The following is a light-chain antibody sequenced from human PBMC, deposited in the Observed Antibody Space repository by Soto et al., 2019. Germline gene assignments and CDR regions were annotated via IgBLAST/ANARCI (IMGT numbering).Light chain of an antibody. CDR1: SSDFGGYKY. CDR3: SSKGGTNVL. J-gene: IGLJ2*01. Sequence: QSALTQPPSASGSPGQSVTISCTGTSSDFGGYKYVSWYQQHPGKAPKLIIYEVNKRPSGVPDRFSGSKSGNTASLTVSGLQAEDEADYYCSSKGGTNVLFGGGTKLTVL. CDR2: EVN. V-gene: IGLV2-8*01.